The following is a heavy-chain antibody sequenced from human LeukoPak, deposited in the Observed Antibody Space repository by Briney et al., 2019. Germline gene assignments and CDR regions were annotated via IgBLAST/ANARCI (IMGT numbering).Heavy chain of an antibody. J-gene: IGHJ4*02. Sequence: PGGSLRLSCAASGFTVSSNYMSWVRQAPGKGLEGVSVIYSGGSTYYADSVKGRFTISRDNSKNTLYLQMGSLRAGDMAVYYCVKEVIVAAAFFDHWGQGSLVTVSS. CDR1: GFTVSSNY. D-gene: IGHD1-26*01. CDR2: IYSGGST. CDR3: VKEVIVAAAFFDH. V-gene: IGHV3-66*01.